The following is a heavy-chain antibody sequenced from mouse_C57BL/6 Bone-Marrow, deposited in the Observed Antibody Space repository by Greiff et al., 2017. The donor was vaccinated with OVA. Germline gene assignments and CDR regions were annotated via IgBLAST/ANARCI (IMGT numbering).Heavy chain of an antibody. Sequence: VQLQQPGAELVKPGASVKLSCKASGYTFTSYWMQWVKQRPGQGLEWIGEIDPSDSYTNYNQKFKGKATLTVDTSSSTAYMQLSSLTSEDSAVXYCARERALYYHRGNDAMDYWGQGTSVTVSS. CDR2: IDPSDSYT. J-gene: IGHJ4*01. CDR3: ARERALYYHRGNDAMDY. D-gene: IGHD1-1*01. CDR1: GYTFTSYW. V-gene: IGHV1-50*01.